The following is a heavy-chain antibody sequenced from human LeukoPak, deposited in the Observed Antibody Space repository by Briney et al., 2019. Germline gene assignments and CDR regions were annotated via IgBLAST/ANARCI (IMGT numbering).Heavy chain of an antibody. D-gene: IGHD3-22*01. CDR1: GFTFSSYA. CDR2: ISYDGSNK. V-gene: IGHV3-30*04. CDR3: AKDLTYYYDSSVRRDY. Sequence: GGSLRLSCAASGFTFSSYAMHWVRQAPGKGLEWVAVISYDGSNKYYADSVKGRFTISRDNSKNTLYLQMNSLRAEDTAVYYCAKDLTYYYDSSVRRDYWGQGTLVTVSS. J-gene: IGHJ4*02.